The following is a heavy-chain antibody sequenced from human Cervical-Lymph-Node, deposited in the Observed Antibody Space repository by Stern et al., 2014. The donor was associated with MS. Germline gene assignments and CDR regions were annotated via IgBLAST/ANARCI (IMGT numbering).Heavy chain of an antibody. Sequence: QVQLQESGPGLVKPSQTLSLTCVVSGSSISSGSYYWSWIRQHPGKGLEWIGYFYSSGSTSYDPSLKSRVSISVDTSKNQFSLKVNSVTAADTAVYYCARDPLRLGEPPYWGQGILVTVSS. D-gene: IGHD3-16*01. CDR3: ARDPLRLGEPPY. V-gene: IGHV4-31*11. CDR1: GSSISSGSYY. CDR2: FYSSGST. J-gene: IGHJ4*02.